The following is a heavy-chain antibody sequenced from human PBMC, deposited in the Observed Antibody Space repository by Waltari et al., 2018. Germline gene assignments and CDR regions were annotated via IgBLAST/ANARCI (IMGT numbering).Heavy chain of an antibody. CDR1: GGSISSSSYY. CDR2: IYYSGST. CDR3: ARHEGDRFLEWLGWFDP. J-gene: IGHJ5*02. V-gene: IGHV4-39*01. D-gene: IGHD3-3*01. Sequence: QLQLQESGPGLVKPSETLSLTCTVSGGSISSSSYYWGWIRQPPGKGPEWIGSIYYSGSTYYNPSLKSRVTISVDTSKNQFSLKLSSVTAADTAVYYCARHEGDRFLEWLGWFDPWGQGTLVTVSS.